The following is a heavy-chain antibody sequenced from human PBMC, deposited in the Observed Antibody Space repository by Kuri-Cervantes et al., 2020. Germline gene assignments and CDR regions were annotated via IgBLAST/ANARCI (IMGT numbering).Heavy chain of an antibody. CDR1: GFTFSSYA. Sequence: GESLKISCAASGFTFSSYAMHWVRQAPGKGLEWVAVISYDGSSKYYADSVKGRFTISRDNSKNTLYLQLNSLRAEDTAVYYCARDHGLHQIATILFSLIYWGQGTLVTVSS. J-gene: IGHJ4*02. CDR2: ISYDGSSK. D-gene: IGHD5-12*01. V-gene: IGHV3-30*01. CDR3: ARDHGLHQIATILFSLIY.